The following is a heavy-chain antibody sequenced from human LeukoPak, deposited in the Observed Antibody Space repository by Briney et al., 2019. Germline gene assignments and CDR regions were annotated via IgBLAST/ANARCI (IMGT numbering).Heavy chain of an antibody. CDR1: GYTFTNYA. V-gene: IGHV7-4-1*02. CDR3: ARVESRHYYGSAGGV. Sequence: AASVKVSCKASGYTFTNYAINWVRQAPGQGLEWMGWITTDTGNPTYAQGFTGRFVFSLDTSVSTAYLKISNLKAEDTAVYYCARVESRHYYGSAGGVWGQGTLVTVSS. J-gene: IGHJ4*02. D-gene: IGHD3-10*01. CDR2: ITTDTGNP.